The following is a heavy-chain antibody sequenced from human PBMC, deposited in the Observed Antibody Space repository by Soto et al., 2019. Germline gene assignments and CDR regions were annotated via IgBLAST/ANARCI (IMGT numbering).Heavy chain of an antibody. CDR1: GYTFTSYD. D-gene: IGHD3-3*01. V-gene: IGHV1-8*01. CDR3: ARTRSTQYYDFWSYYYGMDV. Sequence: ASVKVSCKASGYTFTSYDINWVRQATGQGLEWMGWMNPNSGNTGYAQKFQGRVTMTRNTSISTAYMELSSLRSEDTAVYYCARTRSTQYYDFWSYYYGMDVWGQGTTVTVSS. CDR2: MNPNSGNT. J-gene: IGHJ6*02.